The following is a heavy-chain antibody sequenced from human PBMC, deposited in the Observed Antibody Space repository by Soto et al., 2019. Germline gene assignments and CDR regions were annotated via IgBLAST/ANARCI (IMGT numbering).Heavy chain of an antibody. D-gene: IGHD3-3*02. Sequence: PGGSLRLSCAASGFTFSSFGMHWVRQAPGKGLEWVAVISYDGTEEKYADSVKGRATASRDNSKNTVYLQMNRLRGDDSAIYYCAKGRFDVVTISPFDPWGQGTLVTVSS. CDR3: AKGRFDVVTISPFDP. CDR2: ISYDGTEE. CDR1: GFTFSSFG. V-gene: IGHV3-30*18. J-gene: IGHJ5*01.